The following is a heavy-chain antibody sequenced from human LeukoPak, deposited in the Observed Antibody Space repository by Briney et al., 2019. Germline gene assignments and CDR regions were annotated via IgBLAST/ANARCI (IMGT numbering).Heavy chain of an antibody. V-gene: IGHV4-31*03. D-gene: IGHD4-17*01. J-gene: IGHJ3*02. CDR1: GGSISSGGYY. Sequence: SQTLSLTCTVSGGSISSGGYYWSWIRQHPGKGLEWIGYIYYSGSTYYNPSLKSRVTISVDTSKNQFSLKLSSVTAADTAVYYCARGTNDDYGDVAFDIWGQGTMVAVSS. CDR3: ARGTNDDYGDVAFDI. CDR2: IYYSGST.